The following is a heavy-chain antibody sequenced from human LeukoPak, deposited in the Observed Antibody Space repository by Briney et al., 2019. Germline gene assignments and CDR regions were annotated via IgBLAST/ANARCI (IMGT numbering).Heavy chain of an antibody. D-gene: IGHD3-3*01. CDR3: AKMSAYYNYYTMDV. J-gene: IGHJ6*02. Sequence: PGGSLRLSCAASGFTFSSYAMSWVRQAPGKGLEWVSAISGSGGSTYYADSVKGRFTISRDNSKNTLYLQMNSLRAEDTAVYYCAKMSAYYNYYTMDVWGQGTTVTVSS. V-gene: IGHV3-23*01. CDR1: GFTFSSYA. CDR2: ISGSGGST.